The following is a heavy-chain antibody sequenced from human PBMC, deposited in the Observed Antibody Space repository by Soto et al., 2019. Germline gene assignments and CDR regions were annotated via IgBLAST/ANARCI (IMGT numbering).Heavy chain of an antibody. D-gene: IGHD2-15*01. CDR2: ITGSGGST. CDR3: AKHLEQGWQPVPSANVDY. CDR1: GFTFRTYA. V-gene: IGHV3-23*01. Sequence: DVQLLESGGGLVQPGGSLRLACAVSGFTFRTYAMSWVRQAPGKGLEWGTGITGSGGSTYYAVSVKGRFTITRDNYKNTLFLQMESLRADDTATYYCAKHLEQGWQPVPSANVDYWGQGTRVTVSS. J-gene: IGHJ4*02.